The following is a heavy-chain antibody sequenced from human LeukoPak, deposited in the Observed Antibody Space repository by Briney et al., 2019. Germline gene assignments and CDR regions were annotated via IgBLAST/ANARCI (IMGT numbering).Heavy chain of an antibody. CDR3: ARDVFSLGDS. V-gene: IGHV3-74*01. Sequence: PGGSLRLSCATSGFTFSRYGTHWVRHSPGKGLVWVSHINHDGTIRNYADSVRGRFTISRDIATLYLQMNSLGAEDTAVYYCARDVFSLGDSWGQGTLVTVSS. D-gene: IGHD2/OR15-2a*01. J-gene: IGHJ4*02. CDR2: INHDGTIR. CDR1: GFTFSRYG.